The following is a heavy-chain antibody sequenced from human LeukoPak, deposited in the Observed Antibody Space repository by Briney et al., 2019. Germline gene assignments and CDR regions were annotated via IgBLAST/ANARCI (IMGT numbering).Heavy chain of an antibody. Sequence: GGSLRLSCAASGFTFRNYWMGWVRQAPGKGLEWVANTKPDGSAEYYADSVRGRFTTSRDNANNFLYLQMNSLRGEDTAVYYCARDGGLHTNFDYWGQGTLVTVSS. CDR3: ARDGGLHTNFDY. CDR2: TKPDGSAE. D-gene: IGHD2-15*01. CDR1: GFTFRNYW. V-gene: IGHV3-7*01. J-gene: IGHJ4*02.